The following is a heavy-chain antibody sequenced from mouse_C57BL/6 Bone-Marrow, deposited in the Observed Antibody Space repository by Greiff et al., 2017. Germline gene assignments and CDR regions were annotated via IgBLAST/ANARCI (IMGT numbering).Heavy chain of an antibody. V-gene: IGHV1-64*01. D-gene: IGHD1-1*01. CDR1: GYTFTSYW. CDR3: ARLASGSSWDY. Sequence: QVQLKESGAELVKPGASVKLSCKASGYTFTSYWMHWVKQRPGQGLEWIGMIHPNSGSTNYNEKFKSKATLTVDKSSSTAYMQLSSLTSEDSAVXYCARLASGSSWDYWGQGTTLTVSS. J-gene: IGHJ2*01. CDR2: IHPNSGST.